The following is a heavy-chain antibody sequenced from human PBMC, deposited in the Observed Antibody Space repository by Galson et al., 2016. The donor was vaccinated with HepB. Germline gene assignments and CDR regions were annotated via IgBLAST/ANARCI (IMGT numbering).Heavy chain of an antibody. V-gene: IGHV1-69*06. J-gene: IGHJ6*02. D-gene: IGHD2-2*01. Sequence: SVKVSCKASGDTFSRNAISWVRQAPGQGLEWMGEIIPIFGTVNYAQKFQGRVTITADKSTTIAYLELSSLRSEDTAVYYCARDGDCSSSRCYFGGMDVWGQGTTVTVSS. CDR2: IIPIFGTV. CDR3: ARDGDCSSSRCYFGGMDV. CDR1: GDTFSRNA.